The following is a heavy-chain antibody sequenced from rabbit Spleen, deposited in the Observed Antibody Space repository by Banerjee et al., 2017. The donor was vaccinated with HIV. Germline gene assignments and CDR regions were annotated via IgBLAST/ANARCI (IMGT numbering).Heavy chain of an antibody. CDR2: IVNGDGST. CDR3: ARGAWSTDCMNL. J-gene: IGHJ4*01. CDR1: GFTLSGYY. Sequence: QSLEESGGDLVKPGASLTLTCTASGFTLSGYYICWVRQAPGKGLEWIACIVNGDGSTYYASWAKGRFTISKTSSTTVDLKMTSLTAADTATYFCARGAWSTDCMNLWGPGTLVTVS. D-gene: IGHD7-1*01. V-gene: IGHV1S40*01.